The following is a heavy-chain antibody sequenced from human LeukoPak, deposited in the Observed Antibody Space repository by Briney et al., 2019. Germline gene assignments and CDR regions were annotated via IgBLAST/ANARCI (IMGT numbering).Heavy chain of an antibody. CDR3: ARQVVAAATTFDY. D-gene: IGHD2-15*01. CDR1: GGSFSGYY. V-gene: IGHV4-34*01. J-gene: IGHJ4*02. Sequence: ASETLSLTCAVYGGSFSGYYWSWIRQPPGKGLEWIGEINHSGSTNYNPSLKSRVTISVGTSKNQFSLKVSSVTAADTAVYYCARQVVAAATTFDYWGQGTLVTVSS. CDR2: INHSGST.